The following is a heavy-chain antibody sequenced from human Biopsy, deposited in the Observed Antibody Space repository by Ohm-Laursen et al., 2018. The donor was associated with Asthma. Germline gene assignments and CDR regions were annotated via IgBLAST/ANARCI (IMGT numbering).Heavy chain of an antibody. J-gene: IGHJ5*02. Sequence: SETLSLTCTVYGGYLTGHYWNWICQPPGKGLEWIGEIDQSGYTNYNPSLKSRVTISADTSKNQFHLNLSSVTAADTAVYFCARAAITGIRGWFDPWGQGTQVTVSS. CDR3: ARAAITGIRGWFDP. V-gene: IGHV4-34*01. CDR1: GGYLTGHY. D-gene: IGHD1-20*01. CDR2: IDQSGYT.